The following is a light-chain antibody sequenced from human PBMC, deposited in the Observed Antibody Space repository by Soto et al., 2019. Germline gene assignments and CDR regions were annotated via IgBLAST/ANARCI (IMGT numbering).Light chain of an antibody. Sequence: DIQMTKSPSSLSASVGDSVTLTCRASQNINIYLSWYQQKPGKAPKLLINVASTLQSGVPSRFSGSGSETEFTLTISSLQPDDFAIYYCQHYKSYPWTFGQGTKVDIK. CDR2: VAS. CDR1: QNINIY. CDR3: QHYKSYPWT. J-gene: IGKJ1*01. V-gene: IGKV1-17*01.